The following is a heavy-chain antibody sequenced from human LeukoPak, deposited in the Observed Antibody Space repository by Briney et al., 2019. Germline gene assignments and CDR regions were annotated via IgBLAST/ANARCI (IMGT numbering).Heavy chain of an antibody. D-gene: IGHD2-2*01. V-gene: IGHV4-34*01. CDR1: GRSFSGYY. Sequence: SETLSLTCTVYGRSFSGYYWTYIRQSPGKGLEWIGEINPSGSTNYNPSLKSRVSISIDTSKNHVSLMLRSVTPEDTAVYYCARRLTQYDCFDPWGQGILVTVSS. CDR2: INPSGST. CDR3: ARRLTQYDCFDP. J-gene: IGHJ5*02.